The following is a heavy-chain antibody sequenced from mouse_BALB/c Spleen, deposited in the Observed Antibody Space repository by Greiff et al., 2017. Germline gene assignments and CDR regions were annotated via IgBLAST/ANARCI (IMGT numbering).Heavy chain of an antibody. CDR1: GFTFSSYA. J-gene: IGHJ1*01. Sequence: EVKLMESGGGLVKPGGSLKLSCAASGFTFSSYAMSWVRQTPEKRLEWVASISSGGSTYYPDSVKGRFTISRDNAKNTLYLQMSSLKSEDTAMYYCARDEGRYWYFDVWGAGTTVTVSS. CDR2: ISSGGST. V-gene: IGHV5-6-5*01. CDR3: ARDEGRYWYFDV.